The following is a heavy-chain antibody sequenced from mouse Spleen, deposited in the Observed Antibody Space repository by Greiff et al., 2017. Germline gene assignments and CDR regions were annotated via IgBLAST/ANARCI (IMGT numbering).Heavy chain of an antibody. J-gene: IGHJ1*01. D-gene: IGHD1-1*01. Sequence: VKLQQSGAELVRPGTSVKMSCKASGYTFTNYWIGWVKQRPGHGLEWIGDIYPGGGYTNYNEKFKGKATLTADKSSSTAYMQFSSLTSEDSAIYYCARGTYYGSGGYFDVWGAGTTVTVSS. CDR3: ARGTYYGSGGYFDV. V-gene: IGHV1-63*01. CDR1: GYTFTNYW. CDR2: IYPGGGYT.